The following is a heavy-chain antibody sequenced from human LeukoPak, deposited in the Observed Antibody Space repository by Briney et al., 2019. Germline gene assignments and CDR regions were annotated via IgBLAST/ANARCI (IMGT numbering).Heavy chain of an antibody. CDR2: ISSNGGNT. V-gene: IGHV3-64*05. CDR3: VKALSGLYPRKLFDY. J-gene: IGHJ4*02. Sequence: GGSLRLSCSASGFTFSSYAMHWVRQAPGKGLKYVSSISSNGGNTYYADSVKGRFTISRDNSKNTLYIQMNSLRAEDTAVYYCVKALSGLYPRKLFDYWGQGTLVTVSS. D-gene: IGHD6-19*01. CDR1: GFTFSSYA.